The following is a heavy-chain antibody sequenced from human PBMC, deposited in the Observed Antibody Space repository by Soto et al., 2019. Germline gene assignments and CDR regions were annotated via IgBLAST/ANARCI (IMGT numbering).Heavy chain of an antibody. CDR1: GDTFSSYA. CDR2: IIPVYGTA. V-gene: IGHV1-69*01. J-gene: IGHJ4*02. D-gene: IGHD1-26*01. Sequence: QVQLVQSGAEVKKPGSSVKVSCKASGDTFSSYALSWVRQAPGQGLEWMGGIIPVYGTANYAQKFQDRVTITADESTSTAYMDLSSLRSEDTAVYYCARDSRKYTYGGSFDYWGQGTLVTVSS. CDR3: ARDSRKYTYGGSFDY.